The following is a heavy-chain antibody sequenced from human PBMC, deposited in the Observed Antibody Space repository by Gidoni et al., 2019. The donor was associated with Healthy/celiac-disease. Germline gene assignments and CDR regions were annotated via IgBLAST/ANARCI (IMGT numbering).Heavy chain of an antibody. CDR1: GFTFSSYS. CDR2: ISSSSSYI. D-gene: IGHD3-10*01. V-gene: IGHV3-21*01. CDR3: ARGPHYGSGRLNYYYYGMDV. J-gene: IGHJ6*02. Sequence: EVQLVESGGGLVKPGGSLRLSCAASGFTFSSYSMNWVRQAPGKGLEWVSSISSSSSYIYYADSVKGRFTISRDNAKNSLYLQMNSLRAEDTAVYYCARGPHYGSGRLNYYYYGMDVWGQGTTVTVSS.